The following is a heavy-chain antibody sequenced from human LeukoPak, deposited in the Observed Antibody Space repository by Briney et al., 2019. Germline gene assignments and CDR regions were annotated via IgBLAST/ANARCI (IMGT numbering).Heavy chain of an antibody. D-gene: IGHD3-3*01. J-gene: IGHJ4*02. CDR2: INHSGST. CDR1: GGSFSGYY. Sequence: PSETLSLTCAVYGGSFSGYYWSWIRQPPGKGLEWIGEINHSGSTNYNPSLKSRVTISVDTSKNQFSLKLSSVTAADTAVYYCARDFWSPTYYFDYWGQGTLVTVSS. CDR3: ARDFWSPTYYFDY. V-gene: IGHV4-34*01.